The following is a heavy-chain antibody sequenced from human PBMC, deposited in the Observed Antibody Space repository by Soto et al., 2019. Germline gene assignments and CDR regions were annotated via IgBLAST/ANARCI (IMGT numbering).Heavy chain of an antibody. Sequence: GAPVKVSCKTAGYTFTSYVMRWVRQAPGQRLEWMGWINAGNGNTKYSQKFQGRVTITRDTSASTAYMELSSLRSEDTAVYYCALNYYDSSGYYWGPDNWFDPWGQGTLVTVSS. CDR2: INAGNGNT. D-gene: IGHD3-22*01. J-gene: IGHJ5*02. V-gene: IGHV1-3*01. CDR3: ALNYYDSSGYYWGPDNWFDP. CDR1: GYTFTSYV.